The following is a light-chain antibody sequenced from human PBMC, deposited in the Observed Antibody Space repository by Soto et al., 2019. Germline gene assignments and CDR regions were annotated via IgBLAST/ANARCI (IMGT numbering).Light chain of an antibody. CDR3: QQYYSYPRGT. CDR2: AAS. CDR1: QGISSY. V-gene: IGKV1-8*01. J-gene: IGKJ1*01. Sequence: AIRMTPSPSSLSASTGDRVTITCRASQGISSYLAWYQQKPGKAPKLLIYAASTLQSGVPSRFSGSGSGTDFTLTISCLQSEDFATYYCQQYYSYPRGTFGQGTKVDI.